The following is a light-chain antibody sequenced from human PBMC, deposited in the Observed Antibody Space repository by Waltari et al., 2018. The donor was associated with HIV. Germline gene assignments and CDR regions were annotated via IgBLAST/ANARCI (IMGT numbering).Light chain of an antibody. V-gene: IGLV2-8*01. CDR3: SSYAGSKIWL. J-gene: IGLJ3*02. CDR1: SSDVGGYNF. Sequence: QSALTQPPSASGSPGQSVTISCTGTSSDVGGYNFVSWYQQHPGKAPKLMTYEVSKRPSGVPDRFSGSKSGNTAALTVSWLQAEDEADYYCSSYAGSKIWLFGGGTKLTGL. CDR2: EVS.